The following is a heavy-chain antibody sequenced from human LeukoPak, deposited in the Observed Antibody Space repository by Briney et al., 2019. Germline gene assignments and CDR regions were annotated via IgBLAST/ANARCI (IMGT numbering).Heavy chain of an antibody. J-gene: IGHJ6*03. V-gene: IGHV3-23*01. Sequence: TGGSLRLSCAASGFSFTNYAMSWVRQAPARGPEWLSSMKGGGETFYADSVKGRFTLSRDDSRNTVYLQLNNLRVEDTAIYYCAKDRAFHYYYYMDVWGKGTTVTVSS. CDR3: AKDRAFHYYYYMDV. CDR2: MKGGGET. CDR1: GFSFTNYA.